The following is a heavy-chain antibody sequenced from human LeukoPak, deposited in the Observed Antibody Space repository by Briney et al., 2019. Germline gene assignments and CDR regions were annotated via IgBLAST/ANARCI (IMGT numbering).Heavy chain of an antibody. J-gene: IGHJ4*02. CDR1: GGSFSGYY. CDR3: ARGLPQYSSGPDY. Sequence: KPSETLSLTCAVYGGSFSGYYWSWIRQPPEKGLEWIGEINHSGSTNYNPSLKSRVTISVDTSKNQFSLRLSSVTAVDTAVYYCARGLPQYSSGPDYWGQGTLVTVSS. CDR2: INHSGST. D-gene: IGHD6-19*01. V-gene: IGHV4-34*01.